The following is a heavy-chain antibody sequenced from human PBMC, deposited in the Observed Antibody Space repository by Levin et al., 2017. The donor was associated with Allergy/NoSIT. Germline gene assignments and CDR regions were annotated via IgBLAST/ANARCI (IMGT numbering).Heavy chain of an antibody. D-gene: IGHD3-10*01. Sequence: GESLKISCAASGFTFSSYWMSWVRQAPGKGLEWVANIKQDGSEKYYVDSVKGRFTISRDNAKNSLYLQMNSLRAEDTAVYYCARGPDYYGSGGYFDLWGRGTLVTVSS. V-gene: IGHV3-7*01. CDR1: GFTFSSYW. CDR3: ARGPDYYGSGGYFDL. J-gene: IGHJ2*01. CDR2: IKQDGSEK.